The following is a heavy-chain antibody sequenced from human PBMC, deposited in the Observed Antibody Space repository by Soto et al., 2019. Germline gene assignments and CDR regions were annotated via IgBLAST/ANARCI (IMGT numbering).Heavy chain of an antibody. CDR1: GGSISSGAYS. Sequence: QLQLQESGSGLVKPSQTLSLTCAVSGGSISSGAYSWSWIRQPPGKGLEWIGYIYHSGSTYYNPSLKSRVAISVDSSKNQFSLKLSSVTAADTAVYYCARDLGYCISTSGYSGGFDYWGQGTLVTVSS. J-gene: IGHJ4*02. CDR3: ARDLGYCISTSGYSGGFDY. CDR2: IYHSGST. D-gene: IGHD2-2*01. V-gene: IGHV4-30-2*01.